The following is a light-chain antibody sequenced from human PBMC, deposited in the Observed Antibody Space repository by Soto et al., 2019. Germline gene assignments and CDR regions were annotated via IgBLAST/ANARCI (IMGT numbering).Light chain of an antibody. Sequence: DIVMTQSPDSLAVSLGERATINCKSSQSVLSSSNSMNYLSWYQQKPGQPPKLLFYWASTRESGVPDRFSGSGSGTDSTLTISSLQAEDVALYYCQQYYSTPLTFGGGTKVEIK. J-gene: IGKJ4*01. CDR2: WAS. CDR3: QQYYSTPLT. V-gene: IGKV4-1*01. CDR1: QSVLSSSNSMNY.